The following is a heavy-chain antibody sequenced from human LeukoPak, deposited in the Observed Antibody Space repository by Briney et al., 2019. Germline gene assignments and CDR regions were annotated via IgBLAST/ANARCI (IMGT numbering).Heavy chain of an antibody. V-gene: IGHV3-48*03. CDR1: GFTFSSYE. CDR2: ISSSGSTI. J-gene: IGHJ4*02. CDR3: AREGIQLWFPFDY. Sequence: GGSLRLSCAASGFTFSSYEMNWVRQAPGKGLEWVSYISSSGSTIYYADSVKGRFTISRDNAKNSLYLQMNSLRAEDTAVYYCAREGIQLWFPFDYWGQGTLVTVSS. D-gene: IGHD5-18*01.